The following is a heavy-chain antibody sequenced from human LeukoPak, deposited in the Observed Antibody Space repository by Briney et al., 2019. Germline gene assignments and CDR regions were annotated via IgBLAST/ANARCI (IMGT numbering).Heavy chain of an antibody. CDR3: AREGVWGGYYDSSGYYSSFFDS. J-gene: IGHJ3*02. CDR1: GGSTSSYY. D-gene: IGHD3-22*01. CDR2: IYTSGST. Sequence: PSETLSLTSTVSGGSTSSYYWSWIRHPAGKGLWWIGRIYTSGSTNYNPSLKSRVTMSVDTSKNQFSLKLSSVSAADTAVYYCAREGVWGGYYDSSGYYSSFFDSWGQGTMVTVSS. V-gene: IGHV4-4*07.